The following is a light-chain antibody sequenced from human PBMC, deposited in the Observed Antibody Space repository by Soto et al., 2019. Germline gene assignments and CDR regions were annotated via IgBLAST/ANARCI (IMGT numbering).Light chain of an antibody. CDR1: ETVNYL. CDR3: QQSYSSPRT. CDR2: GRS. V-gene: IGKV1-39*01. J-gene: IGKJ2*01. Sequence: DILLTQSPSSLSASIGDTVTISCRASETVNYLLNWYQQKPGKAPKLLIYGRSTLQSGVPSRFTGSGSETDFTLTISDLQAEDFATYHCQQSYSSPRTFGQGTKLEIK.